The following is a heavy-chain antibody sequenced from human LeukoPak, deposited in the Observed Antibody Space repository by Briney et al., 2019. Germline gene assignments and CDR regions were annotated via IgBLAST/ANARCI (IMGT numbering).Heavy chain of an antibody. Sequence: SETLSLTCAVYGGSFSGYYWSWIRQPPGKGLEWIGEINHSGSTNYNPSLKSRVTISVDTSKNQFSLKLSSVTAADTAIYYCAKSFSETERATITAYWGQGTLVTVSS. CDR3: AKSFSETERATITAY. D-gene: IGHD5-24*01. CDR2: INHSGST. J-gene: IGHJ4*02. CDR1: GGSFSGYY. V-gene: IGHV4-34*01.